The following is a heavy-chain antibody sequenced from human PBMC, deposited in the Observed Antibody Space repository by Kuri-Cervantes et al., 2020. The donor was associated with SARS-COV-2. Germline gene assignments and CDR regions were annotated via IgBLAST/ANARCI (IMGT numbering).Heavy chain of an antibody. CDR2: ISSTSTYI. CDR1: GFTFSSYS. V-gene: IGHV3-21*04. Sequence: GGSLRLSCTASGFTFSSYSMNWVRQAPGRGLEWVSAISSTSTYINYVDSVKGRFTISRDDAKNSLYLQMNSLRAEDMALYYYAKGIAAAGVGAFDIWGQGTMVTVSS. CDR3: AKGIAAAGVGAFDI. D-gene: IGHD6-13*01. J-gene: IGHJ3*02.